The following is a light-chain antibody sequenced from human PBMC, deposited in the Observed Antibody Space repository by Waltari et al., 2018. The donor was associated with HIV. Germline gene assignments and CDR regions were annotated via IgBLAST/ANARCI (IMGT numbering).Light chain of an antibody. V-gene: IGLV2-11*01. CDR1: SSDIGYFDY. CDR2: EVN. CDR3: CSYAGAYTYV. Sequence: QSALTQPRSVSGSPGQSVTISCTGTSSDIGYFDYFSWYQQYPGNAPQVIIYEVNQRPSGVPDRFTGSKSGITASLTISGLQGEDEADYYCCSYAGAYTYVFGTGTKVNVL. J-gene: IGLJ1*01.